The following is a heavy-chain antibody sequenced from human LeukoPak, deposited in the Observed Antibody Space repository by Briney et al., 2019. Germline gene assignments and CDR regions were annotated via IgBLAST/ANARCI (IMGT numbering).Heavy chain of an antibody. V-gene: IGHV1-8*01. CDR2: MNPNSANT. D-gene: IGHD6-19*01. J-gene: IGHJ4*02. CDR1: GYTFTNYD. Sequence: ASVKVSCKASGYTFTNYDINWVRQATGQGLEWMGWMNPNSANTGYAQKFQGRVTMTRNTSISTAYMELSSLKSEDTAVYYCARSYSCGWYDLDYWGQGTLVTVSS. CDR3: ARSYSCGWYDLDY.